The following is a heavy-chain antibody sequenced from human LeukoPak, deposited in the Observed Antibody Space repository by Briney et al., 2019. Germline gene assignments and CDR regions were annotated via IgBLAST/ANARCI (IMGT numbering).Heavy chain of an antibody. V-gene: IGHV4-34*01. CDR2: INHGGTT. CDR1: GGSVSAHY. D-gene: IGHD2-2*01. CDR3: ARQPLNCSTTSCYAFDV. J-gene: IGHJ3*01. Sequence: PSETLSLTCAVYGGSVSAHYWSWIRQPPGKGLGWIGEINHGGTTNYNPSLKGRVTMSVDTSKNQFSLNLNSVTAADTAVYYCARQPLNCSTTSCYAFDVWGQGTMVTVSS.